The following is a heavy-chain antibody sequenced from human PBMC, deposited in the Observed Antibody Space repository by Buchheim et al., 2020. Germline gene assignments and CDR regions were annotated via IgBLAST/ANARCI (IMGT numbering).Heavy chain of an antibody. CDR2: INHSGST. CDR1: GGSFSGYY. J-gene: IGHJ1*01. CDR3: ARGSTPAALFQH. Sequence: QVQLQQWGAGLLKPSETLSLTCAVYGGSFSGYYWSWIRQPPGKGLEWIGEINHSGSTNYNPSLKSRVTISVDTTKKQFPLKLSSVTAADTAVYYCARGSTPAALFQHWGQGTL. V-gene: IGHV4-34*01. D-gene: IGHD2-15*01.